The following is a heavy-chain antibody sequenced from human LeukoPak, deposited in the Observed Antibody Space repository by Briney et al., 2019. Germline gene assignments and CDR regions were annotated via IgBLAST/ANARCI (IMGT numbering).Heavy chain of an antibody. V-gene: IGHV1-69*05. CDR3: ATTYGSGSSDY. Sequence: ASVKVSCKASGGTFSSYAISWVRQAPGQGLEWMGGIIPIFGTANYAQKLQGRVTMTTDTSTSTAYMELRSLRSDDTAVYYCATTYGSGSSDYWGQGTLVTVSS. J-gene: IGHJ4*02. D-gene: IGHD3-10*01. CDR2: IIPIFGTA. CDR1: GGTFSSYA.